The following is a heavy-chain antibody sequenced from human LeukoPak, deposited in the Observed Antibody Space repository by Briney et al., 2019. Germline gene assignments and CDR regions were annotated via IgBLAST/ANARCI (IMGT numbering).Heavy chain of an antibody. Sequence: ASVKVSCKASGYTFTGYYMHWVRQAPGQGLEWMGWINPNSGGTYYAQKFQGRVTMTRDTSISTAYMELSRLRSDDTAVYYCARDVDSSSCHDAFDIWGQGTMVTVSS. CDR3: ARDVDSSSCHDAFDI. V-gene: IGHV1-2*02. CDR1: GYTFTGYY. D-gene: IGHD6-13*01. J-gene: IGHJ3*02. CDR2: INPNSGGT.